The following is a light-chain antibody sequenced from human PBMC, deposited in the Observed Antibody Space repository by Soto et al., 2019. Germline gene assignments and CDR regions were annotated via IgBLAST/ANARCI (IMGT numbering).Light chain of an antibody. Sequence: DIQMTQSPSSLSASVGDRVTITCRASQGIRNFLAWYQQKPGKVPKLLISAASTLESGGPSRLSGSGSGTDFTLTITSLQPEDVATYYCQKYSSVITFGQGTRLEIK. CDR3: QKYSSVIT. CDR2: AAS. J-gene: IGKJ5*01. CDR1: QGIRNF. V-gene: IGKV1-27*01.